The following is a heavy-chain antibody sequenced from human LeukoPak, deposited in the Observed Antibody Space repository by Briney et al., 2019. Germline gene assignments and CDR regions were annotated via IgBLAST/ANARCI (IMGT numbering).Heavy chain of an antibody. Sequence: GGSLRLSCAASGFTLSDYYMTWIRQAPGKGLEWISYITSSGTTYYVDSVKGRFTISRDNAKNSLYLQMNSLRAEDTAVYYCAELGITMIGGVWGKGTTVTISS. CDR2: ITSSGTT. CDR1: GFTLSDYY. J-gene: IGHJ6*04. CDR3: AELGITMIGGV. V-gene: IGHV3-69-1*02. D-gene: IGHD3-10*02.